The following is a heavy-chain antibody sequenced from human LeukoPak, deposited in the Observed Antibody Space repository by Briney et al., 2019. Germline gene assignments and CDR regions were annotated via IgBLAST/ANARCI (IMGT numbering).Heavy chain of an antibody. D-gene: IGHD6-13*01. CDR2: IYPGDSDT. V-gene: IGHV5-51*01. J-gene: IGHJ4*02. CDR1: GYSFTSYW. Sequence: GESLKISCKGSGYSFTSYWIGWVRQMPGKGLEWMGIIYPGDSDTRYSPSFQGQVTISADKSISTDYLQWSSMKASDTAMYYCARQRIAAAAPFDYWGQGTLVTVSS. CDR3: ARQRIAAAAPFDY.